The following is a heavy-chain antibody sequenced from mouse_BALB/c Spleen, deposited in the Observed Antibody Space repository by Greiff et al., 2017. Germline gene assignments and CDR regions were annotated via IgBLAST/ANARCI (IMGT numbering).Heavy chain of an antibody. Sequence: EVHLVESGAELVKPGASVKLSCTASGFNIKDTYMHWVKQRPEQGLEWIGRIDPANGNTKYDPKFQGKATITADTSSNTAYLQLSSLTSEDTAVYYCARTPPYYYGSSYAMDYWGQGTSVTVSS. CDR1: GFNIKDTY. J-gene: IGHJ4*01. D-gene: IGHD1-1*01. V-gene: IGHV14-3*02. CDR3: ARTPPYYYGSSYAMDY. CDR2: IDPANGNT.